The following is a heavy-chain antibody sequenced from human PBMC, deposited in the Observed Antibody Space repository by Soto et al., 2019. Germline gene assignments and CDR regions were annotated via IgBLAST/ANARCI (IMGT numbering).Heavy chain of an antibody. CDR3: ARRGGYSSYYGMDV. J-gene: IGHJ6*01. D-gene: IGHD5-18*01. CDR1: GYNFSIYW. Sequence: EVQLVQSGAEVKKPGESLKISCQGSGYNFSIYWIGWVRQTPGKGLEWMGVIYPVDSDITYSPSFKGQVTISADKSISTAYLQWSSLKASDTGIYFCARRGGYSSYYGMDVW. V-gene: IGHV5-51*03. CDR2: IYPVDSDI.